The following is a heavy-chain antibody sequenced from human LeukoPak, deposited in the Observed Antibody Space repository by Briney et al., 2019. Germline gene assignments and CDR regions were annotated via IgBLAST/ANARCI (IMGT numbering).Heavy chain of an antibody. D-gene: IGHD3-10*01. V-gene: IGHV4-34*01. CDR3: ARGWFGFWHNSYLDDNAFDV. Sequence: SETLSLTCAVYGGSFSGYYWSWIRQVPGKGLEWLGEINQSGRTNYNPSLKSRVTISEDPSKNQISLNLSFVTATDTAVYYCARGWFGFWHNSYLDDNAFDVWGPGTMVTVSS. CDR2: INQSGRT. CDR1: GGSFSGYY. J-gene: IGHJ3*01.